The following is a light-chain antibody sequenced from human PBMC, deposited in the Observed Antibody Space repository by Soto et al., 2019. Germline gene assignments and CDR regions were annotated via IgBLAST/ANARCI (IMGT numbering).Light chain of an antibody. CDR1: QSISSY. CDR3: QQSYSTPT. Sequence: DIQMTQSPSSLSASVGDRVTITCRASQSISSYLNWYRQKPGKAPKLLIYAASSLQSGVPSRFSGSGSGTDFTLTISSLQPEDFATYDCQQSYSTPTFGQGTRLEIK. J-gene: IGKJ5*01. V-gene: IGKV1-39*01. CDR2: AAS.